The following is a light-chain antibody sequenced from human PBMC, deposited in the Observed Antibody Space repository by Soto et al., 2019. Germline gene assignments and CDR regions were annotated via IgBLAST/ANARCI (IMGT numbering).Light chain of an antibody. CDR3: QQRMDWPRT. J-gene: IGKJ1*01. CDR1: QSVSTY. CDR2: DAS. Sequence: EIVLTQSPATLSLSPGERATLSCRASQSVSTYLAWYQQKPGQAPRLLIYDASNRATAIPARFSGSGSGTDFVLTINSLEPEDLAVYYCQQRMDWPRTFGQGTRVEI. V-gene: IGKV3-11*01.